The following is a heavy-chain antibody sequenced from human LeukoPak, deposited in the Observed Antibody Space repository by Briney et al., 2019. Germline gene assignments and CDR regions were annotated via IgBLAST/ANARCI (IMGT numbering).Heavy chain of an antibody. Sequence: KSSETLSLTCTVSGGSINSGNYYWSWIRQHPGKGLELIGYISYSGSRYYNPPLKSRVTISIDLSKNQFSLKLSSVTAADTAVYYCARDLGGDGYNLRNWFDPWGQGTLVTVSS. CDR3: ARDLGGDGYNLRNWFDP. CDR1: GGSINSGNYY. D-gene: IGHD5-24*01. CDR2: ISYSGSR. J-gene: IGHJ5*02. V-gene: IGHV4-31*03.